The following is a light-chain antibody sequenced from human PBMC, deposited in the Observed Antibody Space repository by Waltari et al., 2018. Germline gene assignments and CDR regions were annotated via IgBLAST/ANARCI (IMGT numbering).Light chain of an antibody. CDR3: SSYTTSSTYV. V-gene: IGLV2-14*03. CDR2: DVT. J-gene: IGLJ1*01. Sequence: QSALTQPASVSGSPGQSITISCTGTSSDVGGYNFVSWYQQHPGKVPKLIIYDVTNRPSGVSNRFSGSKSGNTASLTISGLQAEDEADYYCSSYTTSSTYVFVTGTKVTVL. CDR1: SSDVGGYNF.